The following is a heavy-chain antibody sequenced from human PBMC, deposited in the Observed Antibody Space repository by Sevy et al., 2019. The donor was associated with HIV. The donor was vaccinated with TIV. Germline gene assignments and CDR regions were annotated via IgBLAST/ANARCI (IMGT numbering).Heavy chain of an antibody. J-gene: IGHJ6*03. V-gene: IGHV3-7*01. CDR1: GFTFSNYW. CDR2: IKEDGSDK. Sequence: GGSLRLSCAASGFTFSNYWMSWVRQAPGKGLEWVANIKEDGSDKYYVDSVKGRFTISRDNVKNSLYLQMNSLRAEDTAVYYCATDPFSVTTSNDYMDVWGKGTTVTVSS. D-gene: IGHD4-17*01. CDR3: ATDPFSVTTSNDYMDV.